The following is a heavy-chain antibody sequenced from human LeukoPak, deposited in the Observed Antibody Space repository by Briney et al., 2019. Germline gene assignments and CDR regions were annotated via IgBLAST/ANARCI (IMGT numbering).Heavy chain of an antibody. Sequence: GASVKVSCKASGYTFTSYGISWVRQAPGQGLEWMGWISAYNGNTNYAQKLQGRVTMTTDTSTSTAYMELRSLRSDDTAVYYCARDLTKWLVGGLGYYYYGMGVWGQGTTVTVSS. D-gene: IGHD6-19*01. CDR2: ISAYNGNT. CDR1: GYTFTSYG. V-gene: IGHV1-18*01. J-gene: IGHJ6*02. CDR3: ARDLTKWLVGGLGYYYYGMGV.